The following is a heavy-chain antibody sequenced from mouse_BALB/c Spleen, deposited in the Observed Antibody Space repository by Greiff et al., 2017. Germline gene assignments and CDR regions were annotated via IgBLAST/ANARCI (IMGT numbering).Heavy chain of an antibody. CDR3: TRSYRYDDAFAY. Sequence: VKLQQPGAELVKPGASVKLSCKASGYTFTSYYMYWVKQRPGQGLEWIGGINPSNGGTNFNEKFKSKATLTVDKSSSTAYMQLSSLTSEDSAVYYCTRSYRYDDAFAYWGQGTLVTVSA. J-gene: IGHJ3*01. D-gene: IGHD2-14*01. CDR1: GYTFTSYY. CDR2: INPSNGGT. V-gene: IGHV1S81*02.